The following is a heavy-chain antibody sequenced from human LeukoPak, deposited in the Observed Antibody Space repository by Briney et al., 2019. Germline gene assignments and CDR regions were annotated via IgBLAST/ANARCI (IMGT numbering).Heavy chain of an antibody. CDR3: ANSRGDSDDY. Sequence: GGSLRLSCVASGFTISGYWMSWVRQAPGKGLEWVASIKQDESEKHYVDSVKGRFTVSRDNAENSLYLQMNSLGTEDTAVYYCANSRGDSDDYWGQGTLVTVSS. V-gene: IGHV3-7*03. J-gene: IGHJ4*02. CDR2: IKQDESEK. D-gene: IGHD3-16*01. CDR1: GFTISGYW.